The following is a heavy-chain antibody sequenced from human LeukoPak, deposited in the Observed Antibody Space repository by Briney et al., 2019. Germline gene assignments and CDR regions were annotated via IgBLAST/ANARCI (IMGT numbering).Heavy chain of an antibody. J-gene: IGHJ4*02. CDR2: ISYDGSNK. V-gene: IGHV3-30-3*01. Sequence: GRSLRLSCAASGFTFSSYAMHWVRQAPGKGLEWVAVISYDGSNKYYADSVKGRLTISRDNSKNTLYLQMNSLRAEDTAVYYCARDNYDSALDYWGQGTLVTVSS. CDR3: ARDNYDSALDY. D-gene: IGHD3-22*01. CDR1: GFTFSSYA.